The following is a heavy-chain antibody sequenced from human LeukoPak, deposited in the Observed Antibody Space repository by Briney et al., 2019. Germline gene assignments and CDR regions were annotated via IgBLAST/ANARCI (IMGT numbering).Heavy chain of an antibody. V-gene: IGHV1-24*01. CDR1: GYXLTELS. CDR2: FDPEDGET. J-gene: IGHJ4*02. D-gene: IGHD3-10*01. CDR3: ATYIETYYYGSGSYNYFDY. Sequence: ASVKVSCKVSGYXLTELSIHWVRQAPGKGLEWMGGFDPEDGETIYAQKFQGRVTMTEDTSTDTAYMELSSLRSEDTAVYYCATYIETYYYGSGSYNYFDYWGQGTLVTVSS.